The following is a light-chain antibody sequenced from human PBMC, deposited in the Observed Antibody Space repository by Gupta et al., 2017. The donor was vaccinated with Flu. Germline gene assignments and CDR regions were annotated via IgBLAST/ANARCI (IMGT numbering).Light chain of an antibody. Sequence: QSALTQPPSASGSPGQSVTISCSGTSSDVGGYNYVSWYQHHPGKAPKLMIYEVNKRPSGVPDRFSGSKSGNTASLTVSGLQAEDEADYYCSSYAVSNFLVFGGGTKLTVL. V-gene: IGLV2-8*01. CDR1: SSDVGGYNY. CDR2: EVN. CDR3: SSYAVSNFLV. J-gene: IGLJ2*01.